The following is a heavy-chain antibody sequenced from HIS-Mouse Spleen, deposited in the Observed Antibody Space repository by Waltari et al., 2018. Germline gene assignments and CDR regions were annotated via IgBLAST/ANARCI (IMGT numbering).Heavy chain of an antibody. V-gene: IGHV4-39*07. CDR2: IYYRGRT. D-gene: IGHD6-13*01. Sequence: QLQLQESGPGLVKPSETLSLTCTVSGGSISSSSYYWGWIRQPPGKGLEWIGSIYYRGRTSYNASLKSRVTISVDTSKNQFSLKLSPVPAADTAVYYCAREIPYSSSWYDWYFDLWGRGTLVTVSS. J-gene: IGHJ2*01. CDR1: GGSISSSSYY. CDR3: AREIPYSSSWYDWYFDL.